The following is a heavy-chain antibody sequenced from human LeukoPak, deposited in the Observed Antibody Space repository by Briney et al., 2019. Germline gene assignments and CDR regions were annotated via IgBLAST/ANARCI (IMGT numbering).Heavy chain of an antibody. CDR2: INTNTGNP. CDR1: GYTFTSYA. CDR3: ARGSRVNYYYMDV. Sequence: ASVKVSCKASGYTFTSYAMNWVRQAPAQGLEWMGWINTNTGNPTYAQGFTGRFVFSLDTTVSTAYLQISSLKAEDTAVYYCARGSRVNYYYMDVWGKGTTVTVSS. J-gene: IGHJ6*03. D-gene: IGHD4-23*01. V-gene: IGHV7-4-1*02.